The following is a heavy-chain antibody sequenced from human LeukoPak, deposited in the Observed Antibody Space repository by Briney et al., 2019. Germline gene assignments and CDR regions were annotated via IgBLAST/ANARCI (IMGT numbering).Heavy chain of an antibody. V-gene: IGHV4-59*08. CDR3: ARLNGGN. CDR2: IDYSGST. Sequence: PSETLSLTCTVSGDSISTYSWSWIRQPPGEGLEWIGYIDYSGSTAYNPSLNGRVAVSLDASKNQFSLKLRSVTAADTAVYYCARLNGGNWRPGILVTVSS. J-gene: IGHJ4*02. CDR1: GDSISTYS. D-gene: IGHD4-23*01.